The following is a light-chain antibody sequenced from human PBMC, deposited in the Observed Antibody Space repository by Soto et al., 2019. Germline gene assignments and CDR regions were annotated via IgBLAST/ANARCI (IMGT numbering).Light chain of an antibody. CDR1: QSIGSY. Sequence: DIQMTQSPSSLSASVGDRVTITCRASQSIGSYLIWYQQKPGKAPNLLIYAASSLQSGVPSRFSGSGFGTDFTLTISSLQAEDFATYFCQQSFFSPWTFGQGTKVEIK. V-gene: IGKV1-39*01. CDR2: AAS. J-gene: IGKJ1*01. CDR3: QQSFFSPWT.